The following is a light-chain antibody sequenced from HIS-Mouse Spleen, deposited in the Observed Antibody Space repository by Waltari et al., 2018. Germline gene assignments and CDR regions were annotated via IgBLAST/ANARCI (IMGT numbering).Light chain of an antibody. V-gene: IGLV3-10*01. CDR3: YSTDSSGNHRV. Sequence: SYELTQPPSVSGSPGQTARITCSGDALPKKYDYLYQQKAGQAPVLVIYEDSKRPSGIPERFSGSSSGTMATLTISGAQVEDEADYYCYSTDSSGNHRVFGGGTKLTVL. CDR1: ALPKKY. CDR2: EDS. J-gene: IGLJ2*01.